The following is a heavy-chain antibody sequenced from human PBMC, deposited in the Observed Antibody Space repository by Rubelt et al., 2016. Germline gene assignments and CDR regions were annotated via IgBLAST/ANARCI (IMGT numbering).Heavy chain of an antibody. CDR1: GYTFTSYG. Sequence: QVQLVQSGAEVKKPGASVKVSCKASGYTFTSYGISWVRQAPGQGLEWLGWLSPYNGNTDYAKKLPDRIAMTTDTSTVTCYMELSSLRSDDTAVYYCARDDPYSSSWYDYWGQGTLVTVSS. V-gene: IGHV1-18*01. J-gene: IGHJ4*02. CDR2: LSPYNGNT. CDR3: ARDDPYSSSWYDY. D-gene: IGHD6-13*01.